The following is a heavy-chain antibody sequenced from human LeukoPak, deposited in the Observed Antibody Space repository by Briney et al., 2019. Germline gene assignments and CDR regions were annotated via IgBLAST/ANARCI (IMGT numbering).Heavy chain of an antibody. Sequence: SETLSLTCTVSGGSISSYYWSWIRRPPGKGLEWIGYIYYSGSTNYNPSLKSRVTISVDTSKNQFSLKLSSVTAADTAVHYCARVLYSSWSPYFDYWGQGTLVTVSS. D-gene: IGHD6-13*01. V-gene: IGHV4-59*01. J-gene: IGHJ4*02. CDR3: ARVLYSSWSPYFDY. CDR2: IYYSGST. CDR1: GGSISSYY.